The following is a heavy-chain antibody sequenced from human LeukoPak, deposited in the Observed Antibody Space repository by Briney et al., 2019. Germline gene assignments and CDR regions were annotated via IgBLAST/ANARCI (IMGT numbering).Heavy chain of an antibody. CDR2: IYSGGST. J-gene: IGHJ3*02. CDR1: GFTFSSYG. V-gene: IGHV3-53*01. D-gene: IGHD3-22*01. CDR3: ARAIPYYYDSSGYYPDAFDI. Sequence: PGGSLRLSCAASGFTFSSYGMSWVRQAPGKGLEWVSVIYSGGSTYYADSVKGRFTISRDNSKNTLYLQMNSLRAEDTAVYYCARAIPYYYDSSGYYPDAFDIWGQGTMVTVSS.